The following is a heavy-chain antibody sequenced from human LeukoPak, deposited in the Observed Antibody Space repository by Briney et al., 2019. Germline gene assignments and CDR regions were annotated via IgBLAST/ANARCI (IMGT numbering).Heavy chain of an antibody. J-gene: IGHJ4*02. CDR3: AKDRDVGAAGYYFGY. Sequence: GGSLRLSCAASGFTVSSNYMSWVRQAPGKGLEWVSVIYSGGSTYYADSVKGRFTISRDNSKNTLYLQMNSLRAEDTAVYYCAKDRDVGAAGYYFGYWGQGTLLTVSA. V-gene: IGHV3-53*05. CDR2: IYSGGST. D-gene: IGHD6-13*01. CDR1: GFTVSSNY.